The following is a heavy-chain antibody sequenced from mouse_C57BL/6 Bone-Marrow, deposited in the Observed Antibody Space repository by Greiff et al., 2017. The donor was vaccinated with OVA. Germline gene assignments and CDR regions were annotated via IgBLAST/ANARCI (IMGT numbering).Heavy chain of an antibody. J-gene: IGHJ1*03. CDR1: GYTFTSYG. Sequence: QVQLQQSGAELARPGASVKLSCKASGYTFTSYGISWVKQRTGQGLEWIGEIYPRSGNTYYNEQFKGKATLTADKSSSTAYMELRRLTSEDSAVYFCARIYYGNVWYFDVWGTGTTVTVSS. CDR3: ARIYYGNVWYFDV. V-gene: IGHV1-81*01. D-gene: IGHD2-1*01. CDR2: IYPRSGNT.